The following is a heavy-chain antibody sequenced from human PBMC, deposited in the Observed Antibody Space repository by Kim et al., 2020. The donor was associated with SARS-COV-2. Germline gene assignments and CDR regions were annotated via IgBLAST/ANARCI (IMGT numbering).Heavy chain of an antibody. Sequence: YYADSVKGRFTISRDNSKTTLYLQMNSLRAEDTAVYYCARAYPVAATPDYWGQGTLVTVSS. J-gene: IGHJ4*02. CDR3: ARAYPVAATPDY. D-gene: IGHD2-15*01. V-gene: IGHV3-23*01.